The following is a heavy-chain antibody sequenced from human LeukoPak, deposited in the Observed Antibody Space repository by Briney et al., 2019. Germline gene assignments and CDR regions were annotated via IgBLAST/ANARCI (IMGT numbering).Heavy chain of an antibody. D-gene: IGHD2-2*01. V-gene: IGHV3-23*01. Sequence: GGPLRLSCAASGFTFSNYAMSWVRQAPGEGLEWVSTVSGDGGMTYYADSAKGRFTISRDNSKSTVFLQMNGLRAEDTAVYYCADIPTPDYWGQGTLVTVSS. CDR2: VSGDGGMT. J-gene: IGHJ4*02. CDR3: ADIPTPDY. CDR1: GFTFSNYA.